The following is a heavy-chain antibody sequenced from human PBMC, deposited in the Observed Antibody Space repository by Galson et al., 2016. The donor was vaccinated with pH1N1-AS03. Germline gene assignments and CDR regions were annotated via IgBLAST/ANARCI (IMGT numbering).Heavy chain of an antibody. J-gene: IGHJ4*02. D-gene: IGHD5/OR15-5a*01. CDR2: IVTSGDT. CDR3: AKDRVYDDSQWVFDY. V-gene: IGHV3-23*01. Sequence: SLRLSCAASGFRLTSIAMTWVRQAPGKGLEWVSGIVTSGDTYFADSVKGRFSISRDDSKNTMYLQTDSLGVEDTAIYYCAKDRVYDDSQWVFDYWGQGTLVTVSS. CDR1: GFRLTSIA.